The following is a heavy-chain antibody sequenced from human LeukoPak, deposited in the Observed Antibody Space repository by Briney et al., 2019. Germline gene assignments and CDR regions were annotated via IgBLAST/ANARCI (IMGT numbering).Heavy chain of an antibody. D-gene: IGHD3-22*01. CDR3: ASVKPPYDSSAYYHY. CDR1: GGSISSSSYY. CDR2: IYYSGST. Sequence: SETLSLTCTVSGGSISSSSYYWGWIRQPPGKGLEWFGSIYYSGSTYYNPSLRSRVTISVDTSKNQFSLKLSSVTAADTAVYYCASVKPPYDSSAYYHYWGQGTLVTVSS. J-gene: IGHJ4*02. V-gene: IGHV4-39*07.